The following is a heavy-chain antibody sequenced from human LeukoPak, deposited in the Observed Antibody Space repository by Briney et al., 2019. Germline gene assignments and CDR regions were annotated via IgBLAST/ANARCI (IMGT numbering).Heavy chain of an antibody. Sequence: ASVKVSCKASGGTFSSYAISWVRQAPGQGLEWMGRIIPILGIANYAQKFQGRVTITADKSTSTAYMELSSLRSEDTAVYYCARADYYDSSGYASRDYWGQGTLVTVPS. CDR3: ARADYYDSSGYASRDY. D-gene: IGHD3-22*01. CDR1: GGTFSSYA. J-gene: IGHJ4*02. CDR2: IIPILGIA. V-gene: IGHV1-69*04.